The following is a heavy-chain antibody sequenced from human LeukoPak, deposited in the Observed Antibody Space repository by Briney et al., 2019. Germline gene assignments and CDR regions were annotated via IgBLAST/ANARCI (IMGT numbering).Heavy chain of an antibody. V-gene: IGHV3-30-3*01. J-gene: IGHJ4*02. D-gene: IGHD5-24*01. CDR2: ISYDGSNK. CDR3: ASPRWLSDY. Sequence: GGSLRLSCAASGFTFSSYAMHWVRQAPGKGLEWVAVISYDGSNKYYADSVKGRFTISRDNSKNTLYLQMNSPRAEDTAVYYCASPRWLSDYWGRGTLVTVSS. CDR1: GFTFSSYA.